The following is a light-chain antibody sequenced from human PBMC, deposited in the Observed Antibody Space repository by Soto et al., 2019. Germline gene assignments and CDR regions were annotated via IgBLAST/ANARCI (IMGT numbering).Light chain of an antibody. Sequence: DIQMTQSPSTLSAAVGDRVTITCRASQNISTWLAWFQQKPGKAPNLLIYDASSLQSGVPSRFSGSGSGTQFTLTISSLQSEDFAVYYCQQYKNWPLFGQGTRLEIK. CDR1: QNISTW. CDR3: QQYKNWPL. CDR2: DAS. J-gene: IGKJ5*01. V-gene: IGKV1-5*01.